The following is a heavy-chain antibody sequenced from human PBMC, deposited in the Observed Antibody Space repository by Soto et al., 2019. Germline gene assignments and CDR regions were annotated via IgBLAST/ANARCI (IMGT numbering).Heavy chain of an antibody. Sequence: SVKVSCKASGGTFSSYAISWVRQAPGQGLEWMGGIIPIFGTANYAQKFQGRVTITADESTSTAYMELSSLRSEDTAVYYCARVFSSNILVVPAAPPPPYYYYYYGMDVWGQGTTVTVSS. CDR2: IIPIFGTA. V-gene: IGHV1-69*13. CDR3: ARVFSSNILVVPAAPPPPYYYYYYGMDV. D-gene: IGHD2-2*01. CDR1: GGTFSSYA. J-gene: IGHJ6*02.